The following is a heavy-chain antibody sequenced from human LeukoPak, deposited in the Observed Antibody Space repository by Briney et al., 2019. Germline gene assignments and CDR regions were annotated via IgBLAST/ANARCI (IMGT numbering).Heavy chain of an antibody. CDR2: INHSGST. J-gene: IGHJ5*02. D-gene: IGHD3-10*01. Sequence: PSETLSLTCAVYGGSFSGYYWSWIRQPPGKGLEWIGEINHSGSTNYNPSLKSRVTISVDTSRNQFSLKLSSVTAADTAVDYCARGTMVRGVIIGWFDPWGQGTLVTVSS. V-gene: IGHV4-34*01. CDR3: ARGTMVRGVIIGWFDP. CDR1: GGSFSGYY.